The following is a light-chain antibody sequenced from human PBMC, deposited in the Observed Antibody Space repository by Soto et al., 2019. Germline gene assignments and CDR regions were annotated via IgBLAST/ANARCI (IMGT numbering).Light chain of an antibody. CDR2: DAS. V-gene: IGKV1-33*01. CDR3: QQYDYLPYT. CDR1: QDIKRN. J-gene: IGKJ2*01. Sequence: DIQMTQSPSSLSASVGARVTITCQASQDIKRNMNWFQQRPGEAPQLLIYDASKLETGVPSRFSGSGSGTDFTFTITSLRPEDVATYFCQQYDYLPYTFGQGTKLEIK.